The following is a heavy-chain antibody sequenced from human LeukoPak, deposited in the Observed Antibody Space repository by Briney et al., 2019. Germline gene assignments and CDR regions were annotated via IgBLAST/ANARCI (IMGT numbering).Heavy chain of an antibody. J-gene: IGHJ6*02. Sequence: GGSLRLSCAASGFTFSSYGMHWVRQAPGKGLEWVAVIWYDGSNKYYADSVKGRFTISRDNSKNTLYLQMNSLRAEDTAVYYCASQKADRYYYYGMDAWGQGTTVTVSS. CDR3: ASQKADRYYYYGMDA. V-gene: IGHV3-33*01. CDR1: GFTFSSYG. CDR2: IWYDGSNK. D-gene: IGHD6-13*01.